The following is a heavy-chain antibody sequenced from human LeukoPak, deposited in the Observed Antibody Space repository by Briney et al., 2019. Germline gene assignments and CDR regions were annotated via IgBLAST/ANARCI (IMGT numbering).Heavy chain of an antibody. D-gene: IGHD3-22*01. V-gene: IGHV1-18*01. J-gene: IGHJ4*02. Sequence: ASVKLSCKASGYTFTSYGISWVRQAPGQGLEWMGWISAYNGNTNEAQKLQGRVTMTTVTSTSTAYMELRSLRSDDTAVYYCARDSYDSSGYPPICDYWGQGTLVTVSS. CDR3: ARDSYDSSGYPPICDY. CDR2: ISAYNGNT. CDR1: GYTFTSYG.